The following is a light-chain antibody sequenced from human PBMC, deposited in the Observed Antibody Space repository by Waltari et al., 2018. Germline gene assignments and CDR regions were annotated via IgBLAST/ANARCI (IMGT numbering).Light chain of an antibody. CDR1: SSDVGGSNY. CDR3: SSYTSSSIVV. J-gene: IGLJ2*01. V-gene: IGLV2-14*01. Sequence: QSALTQPASVSGSPGQSITISCTGTSSDVGGSNYVPWYQQHPGKAPKLMIYEVSNRPSGVSNRFSGSKSGNTASLTISGLQAEDEADYYCSSYTSSSIVVFGGGTKLTVL. CDR2: EVS.